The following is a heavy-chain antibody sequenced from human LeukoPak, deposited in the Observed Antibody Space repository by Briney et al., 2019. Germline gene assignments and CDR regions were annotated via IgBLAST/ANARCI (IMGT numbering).Heavy chain of an antibody. CDR2: VSGDGVRT. CDR3: AKEPDNHLLLSHFDY. Sequence: GGSLRLSSTGFIFINYAVSWVRQATGKRLEWGSTVSGDGVRTFYADSVRGPFTISRDNSMSTVSLQMNSLRAEDTAVYYCAKEPDNHLLLSHFDYWGQGILVTVSS. D-gene: IGHD2-2*01. V-gene: IGHV3-23*01. CDR1: GFIFINYA. J-gene: IGHJ4*02.